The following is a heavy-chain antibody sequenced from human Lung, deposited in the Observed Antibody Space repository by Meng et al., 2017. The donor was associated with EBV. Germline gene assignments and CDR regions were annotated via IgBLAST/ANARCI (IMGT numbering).Heavy chain of an antibody. D-gene: IGHD6-19*01. CDR2: ISAYSGNT. CDR3: ARDQGYSSGYFDF. Sequence: VMLVQYWVRVKKPGALENVSWKASCYSFGSYGISWVRQAPGQGLEWMGWISAYSGNTNYAQKFQGRVTMTTDTSTRTAYMELRSLSSDDTAVYYCARDQGYSSGYFDFWGQGTLVTVSS. J-gene: IGHJ4*02. CDR1: CYSFGSYG. V-gene: IGHV1-18*01.